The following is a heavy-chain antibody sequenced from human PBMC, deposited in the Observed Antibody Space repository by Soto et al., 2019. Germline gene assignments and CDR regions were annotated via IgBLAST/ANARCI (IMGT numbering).Heavy chain of an antibody. CDR2: VSANNGHT. Sequence: GASVKVSCKASGFTFSNYGLNWVRQAPGQGLEWMGWVSANNGHTNYAQNLQGRVSMTTDTSTSTAYMELRGLRFDDTAVYYCARDIESVTAKHFFYYYAMDVWGQGTTVTVYS. V-gene: IGHV1-18*01. CDR3: ARDIESVTAKHFFYYYAMDV. D-gene: IGHD2-8*01. CDR1: GFTFSNYG. J-gene: IGHJ6*02.